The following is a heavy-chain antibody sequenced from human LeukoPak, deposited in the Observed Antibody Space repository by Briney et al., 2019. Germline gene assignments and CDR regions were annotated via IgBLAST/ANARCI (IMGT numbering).Heavy chain of an antibody. CDR2: IAPIFGSP. V-gene: IGHV1-69*13. D-gene: IGHD1-26*01. J-gene: IGHJ6*02. CDR1: GGTFRTYA. CDR3: ARVLGGTRPYYALDV. Sequence: APVKVSCKASGGTFRTYAISWVRQAPGQGLEWMGRIAPIFGSPEYSQKFQGRVTISADDSSTTVHMEVRSLTSEDTAVYYCARVLGGTRPYYALDVWGQGTTVTVSS.